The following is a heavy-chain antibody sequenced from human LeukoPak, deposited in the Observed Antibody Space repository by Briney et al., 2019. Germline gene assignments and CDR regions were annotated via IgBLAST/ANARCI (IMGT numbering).Heavy chain of an antibody. CDR1: GGSISRSSYY. Sequence: PSETLSLTCTVSGGSISRSSYYWGWIRQPPGKGLEWIGTIYSSGSTFYNMSLKSRVTISVDTSKNQFSLKLNSVTAADTAVYYCARIDYYGSGSYYRIDYWGQGTLVTVSS. J-gene: IGHJ4*02. CDR3: ARIDYYGSGSYYRIDY. D-gene: IGHD3-10*01. V-gene: IGHV4-39*01. CDR2: IYSSGST.